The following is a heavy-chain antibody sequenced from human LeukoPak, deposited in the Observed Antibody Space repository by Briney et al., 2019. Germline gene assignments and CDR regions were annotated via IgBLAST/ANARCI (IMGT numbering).Heavy chain of an antibody. D-gene: IGHD3-10*01. CDR2: IYTSGST. CDR1: GGSISSGSYY. Sequence: PSETLSLTCTVSGGSISSGSYYWRWIRQPAGKGLEWIRRIYTSGSTNYNPSLKSRVTISVDTSKNQFSLKLSSVTAADTAVYYCARDRGSSGWFDYWGQGTLVTVSS. V-gene: IGHV4-61*02. J-gene: IGHJ4*02. CDR3: ARDRGSSGWFDY.